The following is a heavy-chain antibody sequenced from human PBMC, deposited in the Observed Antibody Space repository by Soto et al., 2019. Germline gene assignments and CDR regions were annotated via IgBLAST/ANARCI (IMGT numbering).Heavy chain of an antibody. CDR2: INHSGST. J-gene: IGHJ4*02. D-gene: IGHD3-22*01. CDR3: ARWPSSGYYSPFDY. Sequence: SETLSLTCAVYGGSFSGYYWSWIRQPPGKGLEWIGEINHSGSTNYNPSLKSRVTISVDTSKNQFSLKLSSVTAADTAVYYCARWPSSGYYSPFDYWGQGTLVTVSS. CDR1: GGSFSGYY. V-gene: IGHV4-34*01.